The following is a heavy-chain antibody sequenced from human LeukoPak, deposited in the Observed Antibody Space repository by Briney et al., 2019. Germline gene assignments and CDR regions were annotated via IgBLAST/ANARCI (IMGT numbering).Heavy chain of an antibody. Sequence: PGGSLRLSCAASGFTFSSYAMSWVRAAPGTGLEWVSGISGSGGSTYYADSVKGRFTISRDNSKNTLYLQMNSLRAEDTAVYYCANYRPGSSGYDSGYWGQGTLVTVSS. CDR3: ANYRPGSSGYDSGY. CDR1: GFTFSSYA. D-gene: IGHD5-12*01. J-gene: IGHJ4*02. V-gene: IGHV3-23*01. CDR2: ISGSGGST.